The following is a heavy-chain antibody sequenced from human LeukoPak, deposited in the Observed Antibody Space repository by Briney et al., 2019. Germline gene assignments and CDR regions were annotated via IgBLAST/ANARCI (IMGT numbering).Heavy chain of an antibody. J-gene: IGHJ5*02. V-gene: IGHV4-59*01. CDR1: GGSISSYY. Sequence: PSETLSLTCTVSGGSISSYYWSWIRPPPGKGLEWIGYIYYSGSTNYNPSLKSRVTISVDTSKNQFSLKLSSVTAADTAVYYCARAVLRRFDPWGQGTLVTVSS. CDR3: ARAVLRRFDP. CDR2: IYYSGST.